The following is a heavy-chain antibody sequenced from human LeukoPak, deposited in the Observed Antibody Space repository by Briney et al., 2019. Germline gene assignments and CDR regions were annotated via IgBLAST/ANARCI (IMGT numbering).Heavy chain of an antibody. CDR1: GFTISTNY. V-gene: IGHV3-53*01. CDR3: AREGATTAFDY. CDR2: IYSGGST. J-gene: IGHJ4*02. Sequence: GGSLRLSCAVSGFTISTNYMNWVRQAPGKGLEWVSIIYSGGSTYYADSVKGRFTISRDNYKNTLFLQMNSLRAEDTAVYFCAREGATTAFDYWGQGTLVTVSS. D-gene: IGHD1-26*01.